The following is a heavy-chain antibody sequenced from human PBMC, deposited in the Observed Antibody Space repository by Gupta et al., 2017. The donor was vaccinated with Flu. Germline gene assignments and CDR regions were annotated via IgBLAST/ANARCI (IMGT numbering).Heavy chain of an antibody. CDR2: IWYDGSNK. CDR3: ARGKIDYYDSSGYSDY. Sequence: QVPLVESGGGVVQPGRSLRLSCAASGFTFSSYGLHWVRQAPGKGLEWVAVIWYDGSNKYYADSVKGRFTISRDNSKNTLYLQMNSLRAEDTAVYYCARGKIDYYDSSGYSDYWGQGTLVTVSS. CDR1: GFTFSSYG. V-gene: IGHV3-33*01. D-gene: IGHD3-22*01. J-gene: IGHJ4*02.